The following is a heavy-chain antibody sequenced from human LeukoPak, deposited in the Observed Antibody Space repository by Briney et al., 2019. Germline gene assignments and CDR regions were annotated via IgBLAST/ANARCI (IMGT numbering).Heavy chain of an antibody. CDR3: ARGPDYYGSGDGLFDY. Sequence: SETLSLTCVVYGGSFSGYYWSWIRQPQGKGLEWMGEINHSGSTYYNPSLKSRVTISVDTSKNQFSLKLSSVTAADTAVYYCARGPDYYGSGDGLFDYWGQGTLVSVSS. D-gene: IGHD3-10*01. CDR1: GGSFSGYY. V-gene: IGHV4-34*01. J-gene: IGHJ4*02. CDR2: INHSGST.